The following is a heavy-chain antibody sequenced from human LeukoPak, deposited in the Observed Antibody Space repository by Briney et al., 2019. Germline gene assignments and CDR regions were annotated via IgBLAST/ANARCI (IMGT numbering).Heavy chain of an antibody. CDR3: ARGLSSSWYYYYYGMDV. CDR1: GYTFTSYD. CDR2: MNPNSGDT. J-gene: IGHJ6*02. V-gene: IGHV1-8*01. D-gene: IGHD6-13*01. Sequence: ASVKVSCKASGYTFTSYDINWVRQATGQGLEWMGWMNPNSGDTGYAQKFQGRVTMTRNTSISTAYMELSSLRSEDTAVYYCARGLSSSWYYYYYGMDVWGQGTTVTVSS.